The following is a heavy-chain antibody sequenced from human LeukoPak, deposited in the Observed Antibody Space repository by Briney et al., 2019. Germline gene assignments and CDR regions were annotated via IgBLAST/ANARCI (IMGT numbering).Heavy chain of an antibody. V-gene: IGHV1-2*02. CDR3: ARDRATYGPEYDD. D-gene: IGHD3-10*01. CDR1: GYTFTDYF. Sequence: EASVKVSCKASGYTFTDYFIHWVRQAPGQGLEWMAWINPNSGDTNCAQKFQGRVTMTRDTSITTAYMEVNSLRSDDTAVYYCARDRATYGPEYDDWGQGTLVTVS. CDR2: INPNSGDT. J-gene: IGHJ4*02.